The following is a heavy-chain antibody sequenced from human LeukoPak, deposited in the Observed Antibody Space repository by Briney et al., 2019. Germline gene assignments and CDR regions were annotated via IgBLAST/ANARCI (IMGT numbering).Heavy chain of an antibody. J-gene: IGHJ4*02. V-gene: IGHV4-31*03. CDR1: GGSISSGGYY. CDR3: GRVTAAVGKRGDY. CDR2: IYYSGST. Sequence: SETLSLTCTVSGGSISSGGYYWSWIRQHPGKGLEWIGYIYYSGSTYYNPSLKSRVTISVDTSKNQFSLKLSSVTAADTAVYYCGRVTAAVGKRGDYGGQEPLVTVS. D-gene: IGHD6-13*01.